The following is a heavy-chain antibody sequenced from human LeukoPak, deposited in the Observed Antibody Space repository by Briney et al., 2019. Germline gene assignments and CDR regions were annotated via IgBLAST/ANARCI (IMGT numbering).Heavy chain of an antibody. Sequence: GGSLRLSCAASGFTFSSYRMHWVRQTPGKGLEWVAFIRYDGSNKYYADSVKGRFTISRDNSKNTLYLQMNSLRAEDTAVYYCARDYYGSGSYGPWGQGTPVTVSS. D-gene: IGHD3-10*01. CDR2: IRYDGSNK. CDR3: ARDYYGSGSYGP. J-gene: IGHJ5*02. V-gene: IGHV3-30*02. CDR1: GFTFSSYR.